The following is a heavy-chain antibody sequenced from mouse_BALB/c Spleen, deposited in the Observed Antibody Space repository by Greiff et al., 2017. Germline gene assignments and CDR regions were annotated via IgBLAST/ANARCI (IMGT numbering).Heavy chain of an antibody. CDR3: ASLGHAMDY. CDR1: GYSITSDYA. J-gene: IGHJ4*01. D-gene: IGHD4-1*01. CDR2: ISYSGST. V-gene: IGHV3-2*02. Sequence: EVKLVESGPGLVKPSQSLSLTCTVTGYSITSDYAWNWIRQFPGNKLEWMGYISYSGSTSYNPSLKSRISITRDTSKNQFFLQLNSVTTEDTATYYCASLGHAMDYWGQGTSVTVSS.